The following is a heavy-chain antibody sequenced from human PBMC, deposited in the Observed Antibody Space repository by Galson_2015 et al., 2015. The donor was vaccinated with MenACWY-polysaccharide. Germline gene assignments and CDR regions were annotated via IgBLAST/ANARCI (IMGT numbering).Heavy chain of an antibody. J-gene: IGHJ5*01. CDR1: GFTFSSYW. V-gene: IGHV3-74*01. D-gene: IGHD2-15*01. Sequence: SLRLSCAASGFTFSSYWMHWVRHAPGKGLVWVSRTNGDGAATDYADSVKGRFTISRDNAKNTLYLQTNSLRAEDTAVYYCARAGAKYCRGGNCFFNWFDPWGQGTLVTVSS. CDR2: TNGDGAAT. CDR3: ARAGAKYCRGGNCFFNWFDP.